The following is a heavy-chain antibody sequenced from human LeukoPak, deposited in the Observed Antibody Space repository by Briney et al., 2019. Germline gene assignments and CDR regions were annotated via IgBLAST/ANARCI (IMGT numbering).Heavy chain of an antibody. D-gene: IGHD2-2*01. CDR3: ARGLVVPAAPLSYFDY. CDR1: GGSISSSSYY. J-gene: IGHJ4*02. Sequence: SETLSLTCTVSGGSISSSSYYWGWIRQPPGKGLEWIGSIYYSGTAYYNPSLKSRVTISVDTSKHQFSLKLRSVTAADTAVYYCARGLVVPAAPLSYFDYWGQGTLVTVSS. CDR2: IYYSGTA. V-gene: IGHV4-39*01.